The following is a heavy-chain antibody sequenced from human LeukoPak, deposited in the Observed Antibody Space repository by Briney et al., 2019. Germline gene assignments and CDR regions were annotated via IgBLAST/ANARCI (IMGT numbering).Heavy chain of an antibody. Sequence: GSSVKVSFKGSGYTFTSYGISWVRQAPGQGLEWMGWISAYNGNTNYAQKLQGRVTMTTDTSTSTAYMELRSLRSDDTAVYYCARFGAYCGGDCYYYYGMGVWGQGTTVTVSS. CDR1: GYTFTSYG. J-gene: IGHJ6*02. D-gene: IGHD2-21*02. CDR2: ISAYNGNT. V-gene: IGHV1-18*01. CDR3: ARFGAYCGGDCYYYYGMGV.